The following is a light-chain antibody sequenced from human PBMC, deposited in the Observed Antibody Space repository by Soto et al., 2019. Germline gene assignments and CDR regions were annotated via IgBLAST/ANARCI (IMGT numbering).Light chain of an antibody. CDR3: QQSYSTPVT. CDR2: AAS. J-gene: IGKJ4*01. Sequence: DIQMTQSPSSLSASVGDRVTITCRASQSISSYLNWYQQKPGKAPKLLIYAASSLQSVVPSRFCGSGSGTDFTLTISSLQPEDFATYYCQQSYSTPVTFGGGTKVEIK. CDR1: QSISSY. V-gene: IGKV1-39*01.